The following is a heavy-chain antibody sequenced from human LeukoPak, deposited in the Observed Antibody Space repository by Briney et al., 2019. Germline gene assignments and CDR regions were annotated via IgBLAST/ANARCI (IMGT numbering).Heavy chain of an antibody. J-gene: IGHJ4*02. CDR1: GFIFRKTY. CDR3: ATVDHFDGGGYGSF. D-gene: IGHD2-15*01. CDR2: IKTKTDGETA. V-gene: IGHV3-15*01. Sequence: GGFLRLSCATSGFIFRKTYMTWVRQAPGKGLEWVGRIKTKTDGETADYAAPVKGRFTLSRDDSKDTLYLQMDSLKTEDTGVYFCATVDHFDGGGYGSFWGQGSRVTVSS.